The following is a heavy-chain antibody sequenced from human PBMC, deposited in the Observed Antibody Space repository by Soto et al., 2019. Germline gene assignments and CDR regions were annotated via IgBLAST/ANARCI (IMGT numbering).Heavy chain of an antibody. J-gene: IGHJ4*02. Sequence: EVQLVESGGGLVKPGGSLRLSCAASGFTFSSYSMHWVRQAPGKGLEWVSSISSRSRSIYYADSQKGRFTISRDNTKNTXYLQMNNLRAEDTAVYYCARDRGDYEGLVPYSFAHWGQGTLVTVS. CDR1: GFTFSSYS. V-gene: IGHV3-21*01. CDR3: ARDRGDYEGLVPYSFAH. D-gene: IGHD4-17*01. CDR2: ISSRSRSI.